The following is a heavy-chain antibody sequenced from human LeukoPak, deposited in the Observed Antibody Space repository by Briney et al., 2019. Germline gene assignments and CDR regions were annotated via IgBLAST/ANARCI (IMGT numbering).Heavy chain of an antibody. CDR1: GFTFNTYG. V-gene: IGHV3-33*01. CDR2: IWYDGRTQ. D-gene: IGHD3-22*01. J-gene: IGHJ4*02. CDR3: ARGEYYHESSGYPNY. Sequence: GRSLRLSCAASGFTFNTYGMNWVRQAPGKGLEWVAVIWYDGRTQFYAESVKGRFAVSRDNSKNTLYLQMNSLRAEDTAVYHCARGEYYHESSGYPNYWGQGTLVTVSS.